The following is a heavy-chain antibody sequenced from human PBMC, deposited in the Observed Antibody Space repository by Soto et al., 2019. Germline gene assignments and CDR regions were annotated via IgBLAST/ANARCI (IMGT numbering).Heavy chain of an antibody. V-gene: IGHV1-18*01. CDR1: GYTFTRYG. CDR3: AMVDVYVTPSPQDV. J-gene: IGHJ6*02. Sequence: ASVKVSCKASGYTFTRYGIGWARQAPGQGLEWMEWINTYNGNTNYAQTVQGRVTLTTDTSTSTAYMELRSLRSNDTAIYYCAMVDVYVTPSPQDVWGQGTTVTVSS. D-gene: IGHD3-16*01. CDR2: INTYNGNT.